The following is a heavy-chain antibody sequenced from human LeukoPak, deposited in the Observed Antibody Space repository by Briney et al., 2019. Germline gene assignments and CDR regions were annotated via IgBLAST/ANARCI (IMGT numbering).Heavy chain of an antibody. D-gene: IGHD6-19*01. Sequence: PGGSLRLSCAGSGFTFNFYSMNWARQAPGKGLEWVSSISASPYIYYADSVKGRFTISRDDAKSSLYLQMNNLRAEDTAVYYCARDRGESSGWPIMDYWGQGTLVTVSS. CDR1: GFTFNFYS. CDR2: ISASPYI. J-gene: IGHJ4*02. V-gene: IGHV3-21*06. CDR3: ARDRGESSGWPIMDY.